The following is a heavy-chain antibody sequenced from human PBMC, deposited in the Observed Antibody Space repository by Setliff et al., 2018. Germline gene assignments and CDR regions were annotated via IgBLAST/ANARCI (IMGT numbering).Heavy chain of an antibody. V-gene: IGHV4-59*10. CDR1: GGSFSSYY. D-gene: IGHD3-22*01. CDR2: IYIGGSA. CDR3: ARVTYYYDSSGCPDY. Sequence: SETLSLTCAVYGGSFSSYYWSWIRQPAGKGLEWIGHIYIGGSANYNPSLKSRVTMSIDTSKNQFSLKLSSVTAADTAVYYCARVTYYYDSSGCPDYWGQGTLVTVSS. J-gene: IGHJ4*02.